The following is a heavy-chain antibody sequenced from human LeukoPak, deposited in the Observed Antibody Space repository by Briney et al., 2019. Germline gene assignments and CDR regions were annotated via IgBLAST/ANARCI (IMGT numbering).Heavy chain of an antibody. CDR2: IIPIFGTA. V-gene: IGHV1-69*05. D-gene: IGHD7-27*01. CDR3: ARGYWGDNCFDP. J-gene: IGHJ5*02. CDR1: GGTFSSYA. Sequence: ASVKVSCKASGGTFSSYAISWVRQAPGQGLEWRGGIIPIFGTANYAQKFQGRVTITTDESTSTAYMELSSLRSEDTGVDYCARGYWGDNCFDPWGQGTLVTVSS.